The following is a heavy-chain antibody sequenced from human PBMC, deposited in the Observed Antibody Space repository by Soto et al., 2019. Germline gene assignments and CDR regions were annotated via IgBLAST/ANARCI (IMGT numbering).Heavy chain of an antibody. Sequence: QVQLQESGPGLVRPSETLSLTCTVSGGSFSTYYWTWIRQPPGKGLEYIGYIYYSGGTNYNPSLKSRVTISIDTSKIQFSLKLTSVTAADTAVYYCARDRGTGYNYDLWGQGTLVTVSS. V-gene: IGHV4-59*01. D-gene: IGHD5-12*01. J-gene: IGHJ5*02. CDR3: ARDRGTGYNYDL. CDR2: IYYSGGT. CDR1: GGSFSTYY.